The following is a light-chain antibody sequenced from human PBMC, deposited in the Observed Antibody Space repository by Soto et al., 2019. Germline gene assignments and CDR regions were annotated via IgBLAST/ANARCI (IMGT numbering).Light chain of an antibody. CDR1: SSNIGSNY. CDR2: DNN. CDR3: GTWDFSLNAVV. J-gene: IGLJ2*01. V-gene: IGLV1-51*01. Sequence: QSVLTQPTSVSAAPGQTVTISCSGSSSNIGSNYVSWYQQLPGTAPKLLIYDNNKRPSGIPDRLSGSKSGTSATLGITGLQTGDEADYYCGTWDFSLNAVVFGGGTKVTVL.